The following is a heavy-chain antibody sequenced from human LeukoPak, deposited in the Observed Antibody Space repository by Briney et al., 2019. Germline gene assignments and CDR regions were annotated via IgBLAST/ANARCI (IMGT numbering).Heavy chain of an antibody. Sequence: PSETLSLTCAVYGGSFSGYYWSWIRQPPGRGLEWIGEINHSGSTNYNPSLKSRVTISVDTSKNQFSLKLSSVTAADTAVYYCARVISNGADYWGQGTLVTVSS. CDR3: ARVISNGADY. CDR2: INHSGST. J-gene: IGHJ4*02. D-gene: IGHD1-1*01. V-gene: IGHV4-34*01. CDR1: GGSFSGYY.